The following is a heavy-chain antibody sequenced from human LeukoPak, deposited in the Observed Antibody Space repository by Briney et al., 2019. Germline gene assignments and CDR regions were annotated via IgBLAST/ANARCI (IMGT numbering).Heavy chain of an antibody. CDR2: ISGSGGST. V-gene: IGHV3-23*01. J-gene: IGHJ5*02. Sequence: GGSLRLSCAASGFTFSSYAMSWVRQAPGKGLEWVSAISGSGGSTCYADSVKGRFTISRDNSKNTLYLQMNSLRAEDTAVYYCAKARSSSATVGNWFDPWGQGTLVTVSS. CDR1: GFTFSSYA. D-gene: IGHD6-13*01. CDR3: AKARSSSATVGNWFDP.